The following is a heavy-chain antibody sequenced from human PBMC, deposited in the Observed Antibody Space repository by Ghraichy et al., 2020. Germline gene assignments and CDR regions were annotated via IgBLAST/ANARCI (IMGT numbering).Heavy chain of an antibody. CDR2: INHSGST. J-gene: IGHJ6*02. CDR3: ARGHPYYGMDV. V-gene: IGHV4-34*01. Sequence: SETLSLTCAVYGGSFSGYYWSWIRQPPGKGLEWIGEINHSGSTNYNPSLKSRVTISVDTSKNQFSLKLTSVTAADTAVYYCARGHPYYGMDVWGRGTTVTVSS. CDR1: GGSFSGYY. D-gene: IGHD3-16*01.